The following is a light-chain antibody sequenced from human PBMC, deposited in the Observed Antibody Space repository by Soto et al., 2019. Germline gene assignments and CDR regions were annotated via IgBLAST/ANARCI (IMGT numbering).Light chain of an antibody. CDR2: EGT. CDR3: CLYGYDNVWL. J-gene: IGLJ3*02. Sequence: QSALTQPASVSGYPGQSITISCTGPSGDVLSYDGVSWYQHHPGKVPKLLIYEGTKRPSGVSDRFSGPKSGHMASLTISGLQAEDEDDYYCCLYGYDNVWLFGGGTKLTVL. CDR1: SGDVLSYDG. V-gene: IGLV2-23*01.